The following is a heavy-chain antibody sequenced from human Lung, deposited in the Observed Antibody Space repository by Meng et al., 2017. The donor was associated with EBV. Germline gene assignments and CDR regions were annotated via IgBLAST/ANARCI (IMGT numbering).Heavy chain of an antibody. Sequence: QAQLRQSGPGLVKPSQTPSLTSVIAGDSVSSSSAAWTWIRQSPSRGLEWLGRTYYRSKWYNDYAVFVKSRITINPDTSKNQFSLQLTSVTPEDTAVYYCARGATSVFDLWGRGTLVTVSS. V-gene: IGHV6-1*01. CDR2: TYYRSKWYN. CDR3: ARGATSVFDL. CDR1: GDSVSSSSAA. J-gene: IGHJ2*01.